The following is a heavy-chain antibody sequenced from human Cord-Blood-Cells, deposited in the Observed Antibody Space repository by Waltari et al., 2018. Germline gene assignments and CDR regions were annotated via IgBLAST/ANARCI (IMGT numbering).Heavy chain of an antibody. CDR1: GYPFTSYG. CDR2: ISDYNGNT. V-gene: IGHV1-18*01. J-gene: IGHJ4*02. CDR3: ARGGGVVITLPSFDY. Sequence: QVQLVQSGAEVKKPGASVKVSCKPSGYPFTSYGISGLRQAPGQGLEWMGWISDYNGNTNYAQKLQGRVTMTTDTSTSTAYMELRSLRSDDTAVYYCARGGGVVITLPSFDYWGQGTLVTVSS. D-gene: IGHD3-22*01.